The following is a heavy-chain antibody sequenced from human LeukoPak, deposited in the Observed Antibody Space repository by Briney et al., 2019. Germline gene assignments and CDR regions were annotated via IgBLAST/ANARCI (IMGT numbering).Heavy chain of an antibody. CDR3: AKRAPMVRGRTDYQYGMDV. J-gene: IGHJ6*02. Sequence: PGGSLRLSCAGSGFTISSYGMSWVRQAPGKGLEWVSAISGSGGDTYYADSVKGRFTISRDNSKNTVYMEMDSLGAEDTAVYYCAKRAPMVRGRTDYQYGMDVWGQGTTVTVSS. CDR1: GFTISSYG. CDR2: ISGSGGDT. D-gene: IGHD3-10*01. V-gene: IGHV3-23*01.